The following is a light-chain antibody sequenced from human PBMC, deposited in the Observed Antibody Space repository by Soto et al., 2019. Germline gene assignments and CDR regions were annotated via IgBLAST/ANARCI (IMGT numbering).Light chain of an antibody. Sequence: QSALTQPASVSGSPGQSITISCTGTSSDVGAYNSVAWYQHNPGKAPKLMIYDVSNRPSGVSSRFSGSKSANTASLSISGLQADDEADYYCQSYDSSLSGSGVFGGGTKLTVL. CDR2: DVS. CDR1: SSDVGAYNS. V-gene: IGLV2-14*01. CDR3: QSYDSSLSGSGV. J-gene: IGLJ3*02.